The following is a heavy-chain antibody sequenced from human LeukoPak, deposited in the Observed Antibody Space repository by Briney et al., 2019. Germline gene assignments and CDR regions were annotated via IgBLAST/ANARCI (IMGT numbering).Heavy chain of an antibody. V-gene: IGHV1-3*01. D-gene: IGHD2-15*01. CDR1: GYTFTSYA. CDR2: INAGNGNT. CDR3: ARWPPSGSGGSLHFDY. Sequence: ASVKVSCKASGYTFTSYAMHWVGQARGQRLEWMGWINAGNGNTKYSQKFQGRVTITRDTSASTAYMELSSLRSEDTAVYYCARWPPSGSGGSLHFDYWGQGTLVTVSS. J-gene: IGHJ4*02.